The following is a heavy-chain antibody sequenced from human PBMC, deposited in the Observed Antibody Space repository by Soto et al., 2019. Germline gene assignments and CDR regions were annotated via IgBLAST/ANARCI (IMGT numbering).Heavy chain of an antibody. D-gene: IGHD1-1*01. Sequence: EVQLVESGGDFVEPGMSLRLSCAASGFNFEDHAMNWVRLVPGKGLEWVSGISANGAFVGYANSVKGRFSISRDDAKNSLFLQMSILRREDTAVYYCTRDIFRTITTVDYWGQGTLGTVSS. J-gene: IGHJ4*02. CDR1: GFNFEDHA. CDR2: ISANGAFV. V-gene: IGHV3-9*01. CDR3: TRDIFRTITTVDY.